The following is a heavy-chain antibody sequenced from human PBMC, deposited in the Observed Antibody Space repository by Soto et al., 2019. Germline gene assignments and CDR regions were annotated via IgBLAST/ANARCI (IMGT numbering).Heavy chain of an antibody. V-gene: IGHV3-7*04. CDR2: IKQDGSTQ. Sequence: EVQLVESGGGLVQPGGSLRLSCAGSGFTFSNFWINWVRQSPGKGLEWVANIKQDGSTQNYVESVKGRFTISRDNAKNLGYLQTNSLRAEDTAVYYCAGGTGWVHNYWGQGTLVTVSS. D-gene: IGHD1-1*01. CDR1: GFTFSNFW. CDR3: AGGTGWVHNY. J-gene: IGHJ4*02.